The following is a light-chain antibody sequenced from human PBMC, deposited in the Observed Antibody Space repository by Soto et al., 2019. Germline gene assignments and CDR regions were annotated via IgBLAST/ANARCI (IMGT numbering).Light chain of an antibody. CDR1: QSISSW. J-gene: IGKJ1*01. Sequence: DIQMTQSPSTLSASVGDRVTITCRASQSISSWLAWYQQKPGKAPNLLIYMASTLESGVPSRFSGSGSGTEFTLTITSLQPDDFATYYCQQYNVYSPTFGQGTKEEI. CDR2: MAS. CDR3: QQYNVYSPT. V-gene: IGKV1-5*03.